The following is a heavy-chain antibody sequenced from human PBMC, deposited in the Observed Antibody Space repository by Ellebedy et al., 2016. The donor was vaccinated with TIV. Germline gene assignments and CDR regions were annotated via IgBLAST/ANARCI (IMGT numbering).Heavy chain of an antibody. J-gene: IGHJ2*01. D-gene: IGHD2-21*01. V-gene: IGHV4-34*01. CDR2: INHRGTT. Sequence: SETLSLTCAVYGGSFSGYSWSWIRQSPGKGLEWIGEINHRGTTNYNPSLESRVTLSIDTSKNQFSVRLKSVTAADSAIYYCARCDWQGVDLDRWYFDLWGRGTLVTVSS. CDR1: GGSFSGYS. CDR3: ARCDWQGVDLDRWYFDL.